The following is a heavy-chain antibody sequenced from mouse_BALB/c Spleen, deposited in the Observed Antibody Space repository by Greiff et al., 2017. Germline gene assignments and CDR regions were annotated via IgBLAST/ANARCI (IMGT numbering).Heavy chain of an antibody. CDR2: ISSGGSYT. J-gene: IGHJ4*01. Sequence: EVQRVESGGDLVKPGGSLKLSCAASGFTFSSYGMSWVRQTPDKRLEWVATISSGGSYTYYPDSVKGRFTISRDNAKNTLYLQMSSLKSEDTAMYYCARQETADAMDYWGQGTSVTVSA. CDR3: ARQETADAMDY. D-gene: IGHD1-2*01. CDR1: GFTFSSYG. V-gene: IGHV5-6*01.